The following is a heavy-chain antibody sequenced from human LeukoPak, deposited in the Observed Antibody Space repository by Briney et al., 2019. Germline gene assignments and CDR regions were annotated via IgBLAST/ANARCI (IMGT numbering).Heavy chain of an antibody. J-gene: IGHJ4*02. CDR1: GGSISSGDYY. CDR2: IYYSGST. CDR3: ARVGYYESSGYYEY. Sequence: SETLSLTCTVSGGSISSGDYYWSWIRQPPGKGLEWIGYIYYSGSTYYNPSLKSRVTISVDTSKNQFSLKLSSVTAADTAVYYCARVGYYESSGYYEYWGQGTLVTVSS. D-gene: IGHD3-22*01. V-gene: IGHV4-30-4*01.